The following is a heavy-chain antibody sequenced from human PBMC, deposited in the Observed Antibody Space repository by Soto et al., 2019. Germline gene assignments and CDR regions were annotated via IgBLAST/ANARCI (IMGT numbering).Heavy chain of an antibody. J-gene: IGHJ4*02. CDR2: VSHDGLAQ. CDR3: AKETIAVGGPNYFDY. CDR1: GFTFSRYG. Sequence: PGGSLRLSCEGSGFTFSRYGMHWVRQAPGMGLEWVAVVSHDGLAQYYGDSVKGRFTISRDNSQNTLYLQMNNLRTEDTAIYYCAKETIAVGGPNYFDYWGQGTLVTV. V-gene: IGHV3-30*18. D-gene: IGHD6-19*01.